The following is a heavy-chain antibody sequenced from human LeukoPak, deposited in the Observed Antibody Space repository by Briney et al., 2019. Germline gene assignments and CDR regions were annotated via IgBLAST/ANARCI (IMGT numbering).Heavy chain of an antibody. Sequence: SGFXXXSYXMTWVRQAPGKGLEWVSYISGSSSTVYYADSVKGRFTISRDNAKNSLNLQMNSLRHEDTAVYYCATLARLSGSGSRDYWGQGTLVTVSS. V-gene: IGHV3-48*02. J-gene: IGHJ4*02. D-gene: IGHD3-10*01. CDR1: GFXXXSYX. CDR3: ATLARLSGSGSRDY. CDR2: ISGSSSTV.